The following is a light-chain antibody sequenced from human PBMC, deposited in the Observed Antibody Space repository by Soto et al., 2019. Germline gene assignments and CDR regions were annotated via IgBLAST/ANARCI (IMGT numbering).Light chain of an antibody. CDR3: QQYGSSPGT. CDR1: QSVSSSY. V-gene: IGKV3-20*01. CDR2: GAS. J-gene: IGKJ1*01. Sequence: EIVLTQSPGTLSLSPGERATLSCRASQSVSSSYLAWYQQKPGQAPRLLIYGASSRATGIPDRFSGSGSGTDFPLTISRLEPDDFAEYYGQQYGSSPGTFGQGTKVEIK.